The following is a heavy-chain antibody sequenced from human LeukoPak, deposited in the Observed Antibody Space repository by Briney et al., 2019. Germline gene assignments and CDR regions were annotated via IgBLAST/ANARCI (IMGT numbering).Heavy chain of an antibody. J-gene: IGHJ4*02. V-gene: IGHV3-48*04. CDR1: GFTFSSYS. D-gene: IGHD6-13*01. Sequence: GGSLRLSCAASGFTFSSYSMNWVRQAPGKGLEWVSYISSSSSTIYYADSVKGRFTISRDNAKNSLYLQMNSLRAEDTALYYCAKGPTPDDSIAAAGLDYWGQGTLVTVSS. CDR3: AKGPTPDDSIAAAGLDY. CDR2: ISSSSSTI.